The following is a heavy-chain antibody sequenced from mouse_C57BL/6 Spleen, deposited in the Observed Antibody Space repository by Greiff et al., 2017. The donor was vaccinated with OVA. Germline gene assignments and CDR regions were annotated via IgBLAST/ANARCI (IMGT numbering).Heavy chain of an antibody. CDR2: ISSGSSTI. V-gene: IGHV5-17*01. D-gene: IGHD1-1*01. Sequence: EVKLMESGGGLVKPGGSLKLSCAASGFTFSDYGMHWVRQAPEKGLEWVAYISSGSSTIYYADTVKGRFTISRDNAKNTLFLQMTSLRSEDTAMYYCARNYYGSSYRGYAMDYWGQGTSVTVSS. CDR3: ARNYYGSSYRGYAMDY. J-gene: IGHJ4*01. CDR1: GFTFSDYG.